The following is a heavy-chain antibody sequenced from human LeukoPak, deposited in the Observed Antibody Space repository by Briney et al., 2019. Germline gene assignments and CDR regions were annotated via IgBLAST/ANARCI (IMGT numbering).Heavy chain of an antibody. CDR2: IYSGGST. CDR3: ARDSRDYAIDY. Sequence: PGGSLRLSCAASGFTVSTNYMSWVRQAPGKGLEWVSIIYSGGSTYYADSVKGRFTISRDNSKNTLYLQMNTLRAEDTAVYYCARDSRDYAIDYWGQGVLVIVSS. J-gene: IGHJ4*02. CDR1: GFTVSTNY. V-gene: IGHV3-66*01. D-gene: IGHD2-2*01.